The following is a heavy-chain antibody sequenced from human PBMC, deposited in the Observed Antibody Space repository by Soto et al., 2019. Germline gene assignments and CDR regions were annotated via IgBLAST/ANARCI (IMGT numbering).Heavy chain of an antibody. CDR1: GFTFSSYG. CDR3: ARDIKSLAAAGRWVLDYYYYYGMDV. D-gene: IGHD6-13*01. CDR2: IWYDGSNK. J-gene: IGHJ6*02. Sequence: PGGSLRLSCAASGFTFSSYGMHWVRQAPGKGLEWVAVIWYDGSNKYYADSVKGRFTISRDNSKNTLYLQMNSLRAEDTAVYYCARDIKSLAAAGRWVLDYYYYYGMDVWGQGTTVTVSS. V-gene: IGHV3-33*01.